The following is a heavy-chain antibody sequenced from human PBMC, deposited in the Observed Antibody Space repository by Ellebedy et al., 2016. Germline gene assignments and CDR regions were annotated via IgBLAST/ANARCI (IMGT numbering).Heavy chain of an antibody. CDR2: IYSGGST. V-gene: IGHV3-66*01. Sequence: GESLKISCAASGFTVSSNYMSWVRQAPGKGLEWVSVIYSGGSTYYADSVKGRFTISRDNSKNTLYLQMNSLRAEDTAVYYCARMATLYESSGYPFDYWGQGTLVTVSS. J-gene: IGHJ4*02. D-gene: IGHD3-22*01. CDR1: GFTVSSNY. CDR3: ARMATLYESSGYPFDY.